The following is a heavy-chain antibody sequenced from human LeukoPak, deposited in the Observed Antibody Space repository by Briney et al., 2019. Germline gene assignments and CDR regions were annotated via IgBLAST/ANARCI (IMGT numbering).Heavy chain of an antibody. J-gene: IGHJ3*02. CDR1: GFTFSSYS. CDR2: ISSSSSYI. V-gene: IGHV3-21*01. CDR3: ATIAAAGTDAFDI. Sequence: GGSVRLSCAVSGFTFSSYSMNWVRQAPGKGLEWVSSISSSSSYIYYADSVKGRFTISRDNAKNSLYLQMNSLRAEDTAVYYCATIAAAGTDAFDIWGQGTMVTVSS. D-gene: IGHD6-13*01.